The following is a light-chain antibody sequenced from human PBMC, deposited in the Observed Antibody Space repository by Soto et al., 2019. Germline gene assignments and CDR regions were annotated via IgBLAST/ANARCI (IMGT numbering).Light chain of an antibody. Sequence: EIVMTQSLATLSVSPGERATLSCGASQSVRSNLAWYQQKPGQAPRLLIYGASTRATGVPARFSGSGSGTEFTLTISSLQSEDFAVYYCQHYNNWPPWTFGQGTKVEIK. J-gene: IGKJ1*01. CDR2: GAS. CDR3: QHYNNWPPWT. V-gene: IGKV3-15*01. CDR1: QSVRSN.